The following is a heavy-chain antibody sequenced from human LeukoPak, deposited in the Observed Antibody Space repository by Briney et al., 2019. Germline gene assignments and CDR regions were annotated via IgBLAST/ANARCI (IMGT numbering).Heavy chain of an antibody. CDR1: GGSISSSTDY. Sequence: SETLSLTCTVSGGSISSSTDYWSWIRQPPGKGLEWIGEINHSGSTNYNPSLKSRVTISVDTSKNQFSLKLSSVTAADTAVYYCARPHDYGDNVEDYWGQGTLVTVSS. CDR2: INHSGST. D-gene: IGHD4-17*01. V-gene: IGHV4-39*07. CDR3: ARPHDYGDNVEDY. J-gene: IGHJ4*02.